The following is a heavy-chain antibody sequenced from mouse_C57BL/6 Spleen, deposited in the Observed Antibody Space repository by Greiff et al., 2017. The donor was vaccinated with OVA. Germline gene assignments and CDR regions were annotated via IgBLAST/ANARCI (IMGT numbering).Heavy chain of an antibody. Sequence: VQLQQSGAELMKPGASVKLSCKATGYTFTGYGIEWVKQRPGHGLEWIGEILPGSGSTNYNEKFKGKATFTADTSSNTAYMQHSSMTIEASAIYYCARRGPLYALEYWGKGTSVTVSS. J-gene: IGHJ4*01. CDR2: ILPGSGST. CDR1: GYTFTGYG. V-gene: IGHV1-9*01. CDR3: ARRGPLYALEY.